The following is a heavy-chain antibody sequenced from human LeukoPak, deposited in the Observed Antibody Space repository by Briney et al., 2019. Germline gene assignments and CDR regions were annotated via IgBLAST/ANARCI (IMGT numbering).Heavy chain of an antibody. Sequence: SETLSLTCKVSGYPIGLDYYWVWIRQAPGRGLQWIGGFHRGRIQYNSALKRRVTISIDSSKNQFSLRMWPVTAADTAFYFCARVPSSYESGNGYPNLGWLDPWGQGALVTVSS. V-gene: IGHV4-38-2*02. CDR2: FHRGRI. CDR1: GYPIGLDYY. D-gene: IGHD5-24*01. J-gene: IGHJ5*02. CDR3: ARVPSSYESGNGYPNLGWLDP.